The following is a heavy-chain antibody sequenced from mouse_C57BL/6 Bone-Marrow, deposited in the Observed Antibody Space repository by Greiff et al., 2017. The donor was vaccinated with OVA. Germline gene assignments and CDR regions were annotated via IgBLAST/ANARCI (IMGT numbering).Heavy chain of an antibody. Sequence: EVKLMESGGGLVKPGGSLKLSCAASGFTFSDYGMHWVRQAPEKGLEWVAYISSGSSTIYYADTVKGRFTISRDNAKNTLFLQMTSLRSEDTAMYYCARPYDGGAGYWGQGTTLTVSS. CDR1: GFTFSDYG. J-gene: IGHJ2*01. V-gene: IGHV5-17*01. D-gene: IGHD2-3*01. CDR2: ISSGSSTI. CDR3: ARPYDGGAGY.